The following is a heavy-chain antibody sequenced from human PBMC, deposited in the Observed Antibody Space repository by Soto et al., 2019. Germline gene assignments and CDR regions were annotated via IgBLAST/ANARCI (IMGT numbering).Heavy chain of an antibody. CDR3: ARGPTIFGVGVDAFDI. CDR1: GFTLSIYA. J-gene: IGHJ3*02. CDR2: ISGSGDFT. Sequence: EVQMLESGGGLVQPGGSLRLSCAASGFTLSIYALSWVRQAPGKGLEWVSGISGSGDFTFDADSVRGRFTISRDNSMNTLYLQMNSLRVEDTAVYYCARGPTIFGVGVDAFDIWGQGTMATVSS. D-gene: IGHD3-3*01. V-gene: IGHV3-23*01.